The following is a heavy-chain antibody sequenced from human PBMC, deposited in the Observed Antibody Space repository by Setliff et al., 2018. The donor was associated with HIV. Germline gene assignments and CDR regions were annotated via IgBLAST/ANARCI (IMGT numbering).Heavy chain of an antibody. D-gene: IGHD6-6*01. J-gene: IGHJ4*02. Sequence: QPGGSLRLSCAASGFTFRNYAMTWVRQAPGKGLEWVSTISPSSGGTNYADSVKGRFTISRDNSKNILYLQMNSLRVEDSAVYYCAKTVALLRAARLDLDYWGQGTLVTVSS. V-gene: IGHV3-23*01. CDR2: ISPSSGGT. CDR3: AKTVALLRAARLDLDY. CDR1: GFTFRNYA.